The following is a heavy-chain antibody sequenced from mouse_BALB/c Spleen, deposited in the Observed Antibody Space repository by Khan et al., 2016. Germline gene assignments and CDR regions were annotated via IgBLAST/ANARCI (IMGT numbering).Heavy chain of an antibody. CDR2: IDTADDNT. D-gene: IGHD2-4*01. J-gene: IGHJ3*01. V-gene: IGHV14-3*02. Sequence: EVQLQESGAELVKPGASVKLSCTVSGFNIKDTYIHWVKQRPEQGLEWIGRIDTADDNTRYDPKFQGKATITADTSSNTAYLQLSSLTSEDTAVYYCARGVYDYGFAYWGQGTLVTVSA. CDR3: ARGVYDYGFAY. CDR1: GFNIKDTY.